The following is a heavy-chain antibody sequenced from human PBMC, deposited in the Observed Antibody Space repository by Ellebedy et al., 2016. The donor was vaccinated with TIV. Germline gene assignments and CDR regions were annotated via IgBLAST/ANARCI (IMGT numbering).Heavy chain of an antibody. Sequence: GSLRLSCAVYGGSFSGYYWSWIRQPPGKGLEWIGSIYYSGSTYYNPSLKSRVTISVDTSKNQFSLKLNSVTAADTAVYYCARLIAAAGTETYYYDSSGYYVDYWGQGTLVTVSS. CDR1: GGSFSGYY. CDR3: ARLIAAAGTETYYYDSSGYYVDY. V-gene: IGHV4-34*01. D-gene: IGHD3-22*01. CDR2: IYYSGST. J-gene: IGHJ4*02.